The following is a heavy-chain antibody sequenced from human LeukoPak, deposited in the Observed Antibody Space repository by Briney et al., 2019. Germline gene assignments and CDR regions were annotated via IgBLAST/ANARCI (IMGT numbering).Heavy chain of an antibody. CDR1: GFTFSTYW. D-gene: IGHD3-22*01. V-gene: IGHV3-7*01. CDR2: IKEDGSEK. Sequence: PGGSLRLSCAASGFTFSTYWMGWLRQAPGKGLEWVANIKEDGSEKTYVDPVKGRFTISRDNVKNSLYLQMNSLRVEDTAVYYCATGSGRYSYFDYWGQGTLVTVSS. CDR3: ATGSGRYSYFDY. J-gene: IGHJ4*02.